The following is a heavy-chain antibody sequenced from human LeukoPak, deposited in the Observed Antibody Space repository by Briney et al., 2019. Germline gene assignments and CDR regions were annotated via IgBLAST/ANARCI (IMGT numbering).Heavy chain of an antibody. Sequence: GASVKVSCKASIYTFTSYYMHWVRQAPGQGLEWMGIINPSGGSTSYAQKFQGRVTMTRDTSTSTVYMELSSLRSEDTAVYYCAVSGGDEEGAFDIWGQGTMVTVSS. D-gene: IGHD2-21*02. CDR1: IYTFTSYY. CDR3: AVSGGDEEGAFDI. V-gene: IGHV1-46*01. CDR2: INPSGGST. J-gene: IGHJ3*02.